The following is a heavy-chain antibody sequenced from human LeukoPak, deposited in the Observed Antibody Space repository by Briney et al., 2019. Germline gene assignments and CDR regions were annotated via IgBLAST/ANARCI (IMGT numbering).Heavy chain of an antibody. Sequence: SETLSLTCTVSGGSISSYYWSWIRQPPGKGLEWIGNIYYSGSTYYNPSLKSRVTISVDTSKNQFSLKLSSVTAADTAVYYCARRFYGSGILDYWGQGTLVTVSS. CDR1: GGSISSYY. CDR3: ARRFYGSGILDY. J-gene: IGHJ4*02. D-gene: IGHD3-10*01. CDR2: IYYSGST. V-gene: IGHV4-59*04.